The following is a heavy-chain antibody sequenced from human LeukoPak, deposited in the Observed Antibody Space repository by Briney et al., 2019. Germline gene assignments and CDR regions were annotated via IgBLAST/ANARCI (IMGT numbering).Heavy chain of an antibody. V-gene: IGHV3-33*08. J-gene: IGHJ4*02. D-gene: IGHD3-22*01. CDR3: ARDRQYYDSTSEFDY. CDR1: GFTFSSYG. Sequence: GGSLRLSCAASGFTFSSYGMHWVRQAPGKGLEWVAVIWYGGSNKYYADSVKGRFTISRDNSKNTLYLQMNSLRAEDTAVYYCARDRQYYDSTSEFDYWGQGTLVTVSS. CDR2: IWYGGSNK.